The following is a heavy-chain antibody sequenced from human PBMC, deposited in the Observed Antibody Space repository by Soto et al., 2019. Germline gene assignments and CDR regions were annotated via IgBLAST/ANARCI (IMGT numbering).Heavy chain of an antibody. CDR2: ISYDGSNK. CDR3: ARDISVLRITMIVVVITTGIDY. V-gene: IGHV3-30-3*01. D-gene: IGHD3-22*01. J-gene: IGHJ4*02. Sequence: PGGSLRLSCAASGFTFSSYAMHWVRQAPGKGLEWVAVISYDGSNKYYADSVKGRFTISRDNSKNTLYLQMNSLRAEDTAVHYCARDISVLRITMIVVVITTGIDYWGQGT. CDR1: GFTFSSYA.